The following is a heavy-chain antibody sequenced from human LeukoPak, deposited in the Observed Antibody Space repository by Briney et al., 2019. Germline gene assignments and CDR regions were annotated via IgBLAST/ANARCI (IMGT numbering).Heavy chain of an antibody. CDR1: GGSITSSTYY. Sequence: SSETLSLTCTVSGGSITSSTYYWGWIRQPPGKGLEWIGSIFYSGSASGSTYYNPSLKSRVTISVDTSKKQFSLNLSSVTAADTAVYYCARRSGSYFYFFDYWGQGTLVTVSS. CDR2: IFYSGSASGST. V-gene: IGHV4-39*01. CDR3: ARRSGSYFYFFDY. J-gene: IGHJ4*02. D-gene: IGHD1-26*01.